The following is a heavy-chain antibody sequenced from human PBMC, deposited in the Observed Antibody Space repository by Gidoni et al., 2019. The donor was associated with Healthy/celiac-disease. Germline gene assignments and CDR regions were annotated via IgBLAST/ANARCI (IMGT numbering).Heavy chain of an antibody. J-gene: IGHJ3*02. CDR1: GFTVRSNY. CDR2: IYSDGST. CDR3: ARVSRDSSGYYRKNDAFDI. D-gene: IGHD3-22*01. Sequence: EVKLVESGGGLIQPGGSLRLSCVVSGFTVRSNYMSWVRQAPGKGLEWVSVIYSDGSTYYADSVKGRFTISRDNSKNTLYLRMNSLRAEDTAVYYCARVSRDSSGYYRKNDAFDIWGQGTMVTVSS. V-gene: IGHV3-53*01.